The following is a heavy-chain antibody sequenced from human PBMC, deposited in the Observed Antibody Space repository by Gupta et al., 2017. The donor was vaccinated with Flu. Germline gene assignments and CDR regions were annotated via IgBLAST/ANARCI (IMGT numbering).Heavy chain of an antibody. V-gene: IGHV4-31*02. CDR2: IDYTGIT. Sequence: GLEWIGYIDYTGITDYNPSLMSRVTFSIDRSENQFSLRLKSVTAADTAVYYCARHSIVSGTAHWGQGTLVTVSS. J-gene: IGHJ4*02. D-gene: IGHD1-20*01. CDR3: ARHSIVSGTAH.